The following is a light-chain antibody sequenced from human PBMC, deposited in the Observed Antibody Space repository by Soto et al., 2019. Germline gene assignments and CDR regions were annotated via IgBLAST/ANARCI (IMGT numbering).Light chain of an antibody. CDR1: QNVGNY. CDR2: DAS. Sequence: EMVLTQSPATLSLSPGERATLSCRASQNVGNYVAWYQQKAGQAPRLLMYDASKRATGIPARFSGSGSGTDVTLTISSLEPEDFAVYYCQQRSNWPPMNTFGQGTKLAIK. CDR3: QQRSNWPPMNT. J-gene: IGKJ2*01. V-gene: IGKV3-11*01.